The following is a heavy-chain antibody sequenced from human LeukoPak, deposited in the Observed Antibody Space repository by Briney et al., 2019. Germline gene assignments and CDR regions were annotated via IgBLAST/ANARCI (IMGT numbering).Heavy chain of an antibody. CDR3: ARDRGYDFWSGYFPGY. J-gene: IGHJ4*02. Sequence: GGSLRLSCAASGFTFSSYSMNWVRQAPGKGLEWVSYISSSSSTIYYADSVKGRFTISRDNAKNSLYLQMNSLRAEDTAVYYCARDRGYDFWSGYFPGYWGQGTLVTVSS. D-gene: IGHD3-3*01. V-gene: IGHV3-48*01. CDR2: ISSSSSTI. CDR1: GFTFSSYS.